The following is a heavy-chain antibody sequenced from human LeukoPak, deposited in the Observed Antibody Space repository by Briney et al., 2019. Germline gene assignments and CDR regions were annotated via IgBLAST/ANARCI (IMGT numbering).Heavy chain of an antibody. V-gene: IGHV3-21*01. CDR3: TITEDSWFDP. CDR1: GFTFSSYS. CDR2: ISTSSSYI. J-gene: IGHJ5*02. D-gene: IGHD1-14*01. Sequence: PGGSLRLSCAASGFTFSSYSMNWVRQAPGKGLEWVSCISTSSSYIYYADSVKGRFTISRDNAKNSLYLQMNSLRAEDTAVYYCTITEDSWFDPWGQGTLVTVSS.